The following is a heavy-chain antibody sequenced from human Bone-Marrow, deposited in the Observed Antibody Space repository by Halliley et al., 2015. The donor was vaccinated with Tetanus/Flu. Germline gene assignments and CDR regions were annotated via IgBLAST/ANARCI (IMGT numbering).Heavy chain of an antibody. V-gene: IGHV3-53*01. CDR1: GFTVSSNS. CDR3: ARDRDFGEEHDAFDI. D-gene: IGHD3-10*01. Sequence: QLVQSGGGLIQPGGSLRLSCAASGFTVSSNSMSWVRQAPGKGLEWVSLIYSDGSTHYAASVKGRFTISRDNSKNILYLQMNTLRAEDTAVYYCARDRDFGEEHDAFDIWGQGTMVTVSS. CDR2: IYSDGST. J-gene: IGHJ3*02.